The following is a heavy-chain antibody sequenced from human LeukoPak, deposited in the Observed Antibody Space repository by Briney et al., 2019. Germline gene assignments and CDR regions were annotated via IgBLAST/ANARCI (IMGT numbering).Heavy chain of an antibody. D-gene: IGHD2-15*01. V-gene: IGHV3-30-3*01. CDR2: LSSGGINK. Sequence: GGSLRLSCAASGFAFSIAWMSWVRQAPGKGLEWVGLLSSGGINKHYADSVKGRFIISRDNSMNTLYLQMNSLGVEDTAVYYCARDHAGSGRAFDYWGQGTLVTVSS. CDR3: ARDHAGSGRAFDY. J-gene: IGHJ4*02. CDR1: GFAFSIAW.